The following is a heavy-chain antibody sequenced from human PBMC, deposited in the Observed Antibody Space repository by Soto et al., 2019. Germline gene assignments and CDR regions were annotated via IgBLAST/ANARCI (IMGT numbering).Heavy chain of an antibody. CDR3: ARYYDTSNRPYFHH. J-gene: IGHJ1*01. D-gene: IGHD3-22*01. V-gene: IGHV4-39*01. CDR1: GGSIISTTYY. CDR2: IYYSGAT. Sequence: SETLSLTCAVSGGSIISTTYYFACTRQPPGKGLELVATIYYSGATYYNPSLKSRLTISIDTSKNQFSLRLSSVTAADTAMYYCARYYDTSNRPYFHHWGQGTRVTVSS.